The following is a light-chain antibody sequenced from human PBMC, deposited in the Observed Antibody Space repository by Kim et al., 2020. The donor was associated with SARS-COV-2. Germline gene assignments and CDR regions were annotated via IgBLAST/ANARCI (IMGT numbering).Light chain of an antibody. Sequence: LSRGERAPLPCRASQSVSSSYLAWYQQKPGQAPRLLIYGASSRATGIPDRFSGSGSGTDFTLTISRLEPEDFAVYYCQQYGSSPLAFGGGTKLEI. V-gene: IGKV3-20*01. CDR1: QSVSSSY. J-gene: IGKJ4*01. CDR3: QQYGSSPLA. CDR2: GAS.